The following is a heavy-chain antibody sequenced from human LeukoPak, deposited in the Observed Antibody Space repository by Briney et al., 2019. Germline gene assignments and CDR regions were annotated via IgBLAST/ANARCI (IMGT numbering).Heavy chain of an antibody. CDR1: GFTFSSYS. J-gene: IGHJ4*02. Sequence: GGSLRLSCAASGFTFSSYSMNWVRQAPGKGLEWVSSISSSSSYIYYADSVKGRFTISRDNAKNSLYLQMNSLRAEDTAVYYCARVGDHGDYDYWGQGTLVTVSS. CDR3: ARVGDHGDYDY. V-gene: IGHV3-21*01. CDR2: ISSSSSYI. D-gene: IGHD4-17*01.